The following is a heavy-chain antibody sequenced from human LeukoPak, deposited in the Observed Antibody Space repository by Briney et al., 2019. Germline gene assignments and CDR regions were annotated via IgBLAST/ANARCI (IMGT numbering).Heavy chain of an antibody. Sequence: TSETLSLTCAVYGGSFSGYYWSWIRQPPGKGLEWIGEIYHSGSTNYNPSLKSRVTISVDTSKNQFSLKLSSVTAADTAVYYCAGDGYKTNWYFDLWGRGTLVTVSS. J-gene: IGHJ2*01. CDR3: AGDGYKTNWYFDL. V-gene: IGHV4-34*01. CDR2: IYHSGST. CDR1: GGSFSGYY. D-gene: IGHD5-24*01.